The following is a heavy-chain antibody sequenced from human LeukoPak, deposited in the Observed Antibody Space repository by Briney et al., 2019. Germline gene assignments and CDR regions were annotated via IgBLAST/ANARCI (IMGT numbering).Heavy chain of an antibody. D-gene: IGHD2-15*01. CDR2: MYHSGDT. V-gene: IGHV4-59*01. Sequence: SETLSLTCSVSGGSITNFYWSWIRQPPGKGLEWIGHMYHSGDTAYSPSLRSRVSVSIDTSKNQFSLNLTSVTAADTGVYYCARDNGYSYGWDYYYGMDVWGPGIAVTVSS. CDR1: GGSITNFY. CDR3: ARDNGYSYGWDYYYGMDV. J-gene: IGHJ6*02.